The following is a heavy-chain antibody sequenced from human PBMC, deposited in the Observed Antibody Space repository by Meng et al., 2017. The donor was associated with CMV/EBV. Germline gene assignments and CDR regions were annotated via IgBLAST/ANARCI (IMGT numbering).Heavy chain of an antibody. V-gene: IGHV3-73*01. CDR2: IRSKANSYAT. CDR1: GFTFSGSA. J-gene: IGHJ3*02. Sequence: GGFLRLSCAASGFTFSGSAMHWVRQASGKGLEWVGRIRSKANSYATAYAASVKGRFTISRDDSKNTAYLQMNSLKTEDTAVYYCTAPYDSSGSGENDAFDIWGQGTMVTVSS. D-gene: IGHD3-22*01. CDR3: TAPYDSSGSGENDAFDI.